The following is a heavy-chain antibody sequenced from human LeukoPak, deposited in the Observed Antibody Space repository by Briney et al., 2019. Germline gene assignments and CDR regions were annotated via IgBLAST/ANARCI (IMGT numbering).Heavy chain of an antibody. CDR3: ARVYGDYAFDI. CDR2: IYYSGST. V-gene: IGHV4-39*07. CDR1: GGSISSYY. J-gene: IGHJ3*02. D-gene: IGHD4-17*01. Sequence: PSETLSLTCTVSGGSISSYYWSWIRQPPGKGLEWIGSIYYSGSTYYNPSLKSRVTISVDTSKNQFSLKLSSVTAADTAVYYCARVYGDYAFDIWGQGTMVTVSS.